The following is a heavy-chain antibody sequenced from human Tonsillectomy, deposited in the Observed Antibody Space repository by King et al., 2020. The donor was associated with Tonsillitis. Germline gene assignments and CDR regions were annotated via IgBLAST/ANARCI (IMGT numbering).Heavy chain of an antibody. V-gene: IGHV4-31*03. CDR2: IYYSGST. CDR1: GGSISSGGYY. J-gene: IGHJ3*02. CDR3: ARDLIVGATTNAFDI. Sequence: QVQLQESGPGLVKPSQTLSLTCTVSGGSISSGGYYWSWIRQHPGKGLEWIGYIYYSGSTYSNPSLKSRITISVDTTKNLFSLKLSLVTAADTAVYYCARDLIVGATTNAFDIWGQGTMVTVSS. D-gene: IGHD1-26*01.